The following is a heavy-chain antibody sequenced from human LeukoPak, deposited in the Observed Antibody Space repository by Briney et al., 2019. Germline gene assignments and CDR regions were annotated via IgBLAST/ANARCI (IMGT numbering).Heavy chain of an antibody. CDR2: ISSSSSTI. Sequence: GGSLRLSCAASGFTFSTYSMNWVRQTPGKGLEWVSYISSSSSTIHYADSVRGRFTISRDNAKNSLYLQINSPRDGDTAVYYCARAFYGDYGMDVWGQGTTVTVSS. V-gene: IGHV3-48*02. CDR1: GFTFSTYS. CDR3: ARAFYGDYGMDV. D-gene: IGHD4-17*01. J-gene: IGHJ6*02.